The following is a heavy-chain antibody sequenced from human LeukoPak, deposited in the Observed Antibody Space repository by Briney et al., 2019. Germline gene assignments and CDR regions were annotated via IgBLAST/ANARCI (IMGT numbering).Heavy chain of an antibody. CDR2: ITWNSGSI. CDR3: AKSTAMVPYFGY. J-gene: IGHJ4*02. CDR1: GFIFNDYV. D-gene: IGHD5-18*01. V-gene: IGHV3-9*01. Sequence: GGSLRLSCAASGFIFNDYVMHWVRQAPGKGLEWVSDITWNSGSIGYADSVKGRFTISRDNAKNSLYLQMNSLRAEDTALYYCAKSTAMVPYFGYWGQGTLVTVSS.